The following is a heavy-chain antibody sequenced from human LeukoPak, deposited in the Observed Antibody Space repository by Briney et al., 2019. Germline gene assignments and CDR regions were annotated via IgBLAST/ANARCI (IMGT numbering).Heavy chain of an antibody. CDR2: IYSGGST. Sequence: GGSLRLSCAASGFTFSSYSMNWVRQAPGKGLEWVSFIYSGGSTYYADSVKGRFTISRDNSKNTLYLQMNSLRADDTAVYYCARRAGAYSHPYDYRGQGTLVTVSS. V-gene: IGHV3-53*01. D-gene: IGHD4/OR15-4a*01. CDR1: GFTFSSYS. J-gene: IGHJ4*02. CDR3: ARRAGAYSHPYDY.